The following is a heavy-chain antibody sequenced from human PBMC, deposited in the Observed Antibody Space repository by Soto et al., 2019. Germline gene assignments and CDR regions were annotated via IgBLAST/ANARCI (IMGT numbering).Heavy chain of an antibody. CDR1: GGTFSNYA. Sequence: QVQLVQSGAEVRKPGSSVTVSCKASGGTFSNYAISWVRQAPGQGLEWMGGIIPIVGTGSYAQQSQGRVTITADDPTATAYMELSRLRFAETAVYYCARVVILVPTASTPYYYPVAVWGPGNTVTVSS. CDR2: IIPIVGTG. J-gene: IGHJ6*02. CDR3: ARVVILVPTASTPYYYPVAV. V-gene: IGHV1-69*01. D-gene: IGHD2-2*01.